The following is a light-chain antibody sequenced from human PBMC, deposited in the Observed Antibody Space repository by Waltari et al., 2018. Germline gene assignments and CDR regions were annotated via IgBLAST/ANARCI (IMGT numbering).Light chain of an antibody. CDR2: GTS. J-gene: IGLJ1*01. Sequence: QSVLTQPPSVSGAPGQRVTISGPGSSSNTGAGYDVHWYQQLPGAAPKLLIYGTSNRPSGVPDRFSGSKSGTSASLAITVLQSEDEADYYCQSYDSSLSSYVFGTGTKVTVL. V-gene: IGLV1-40*01. CDR1: SSNTGAGYD. CDR3: QSYDSSLSSYV.